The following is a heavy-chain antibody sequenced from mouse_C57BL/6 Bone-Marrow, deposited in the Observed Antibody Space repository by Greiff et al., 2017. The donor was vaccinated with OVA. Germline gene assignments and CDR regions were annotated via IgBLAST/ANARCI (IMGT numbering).Heavy chain of an antibody. CDR3: VRQSNYVRFAY. J-gene: IGHJ3*01. CDR2: IRSKSNNYAT. D-gene: IGHD2-5*01. CDR1: GFSFNTYA. V-gene: IGHV10-1*01. Sequence: EAGGGLVQPTGSLKLSCAASGFSFNTYAMNWVRQAPGKGLEWVARIRSKSNNYATYYADSVKDRFTISRDDSESMLYLQMNNLKTEDTAMYYCVRQSNYVRFAYWGQGTLVTVSA.